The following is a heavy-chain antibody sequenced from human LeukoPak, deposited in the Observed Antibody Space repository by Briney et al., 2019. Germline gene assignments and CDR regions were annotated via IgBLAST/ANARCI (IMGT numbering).Heavy chain of an antibody. J-gene: IGHJ6*03. CDR2: ISWNSGNV. D-gene: IGHD4-23*01. CDR1: GFTFDDYA. Sequence: PGRSLRLSCVAFGFTFDDYAMHWVRQAPGKGLEWVSSISWNSGNVGYGDSVKGRFTISRDNAKNSLYLQMNSLRAEDTALYYCAKDKLTDYYYYYMDAWGKGTTVTVSS. CDR3: AKDKLTDYYYYYMDA. V-gene: IGHV3-9*01.